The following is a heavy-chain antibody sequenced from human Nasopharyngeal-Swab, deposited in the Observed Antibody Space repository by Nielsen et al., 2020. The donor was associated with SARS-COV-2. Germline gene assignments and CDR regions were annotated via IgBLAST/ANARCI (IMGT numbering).Heavy chain of an antibody. CDR2: IYSGGST. J-gene: IGHJ6*02. D-gene: IGHD3-10*01. Sequence: GESLKISCAASGFTVSSNYMSWVRQAPGKGLEWVSVIYSGGSTYYADSVKGRLTISRHNSKNTLYLQMNSLRAEDTAVYYCARSAMVRGPGMDVWGQGTTVTVSS. CDR1: GFTVSSNY. V-gene: IGHV3-53*04. CDR3: ARSAMVRGPGMDV.